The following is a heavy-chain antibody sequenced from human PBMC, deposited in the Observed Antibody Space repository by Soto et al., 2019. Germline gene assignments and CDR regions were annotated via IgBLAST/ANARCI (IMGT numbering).Heavy chain of an antibody. J-gene: IGHJ5*02. CDR2: INHSGST. V-gene: IGHV4-34*01. CDR3: ARGTLVYGSGRYWFDP. Sequence: SETLSLTCAVYGGSFSGYYWSWIRQPPGKGLEWIGEINHSGSTNYNPSLKSRVTISVDTSKNQFSLKLSSVTAADTAVYYCARGTLVYGSGRYWFDPWGQGTLVTVSS. CDR1: GGSFSGYY. D-gene: IGHD3-10*01.